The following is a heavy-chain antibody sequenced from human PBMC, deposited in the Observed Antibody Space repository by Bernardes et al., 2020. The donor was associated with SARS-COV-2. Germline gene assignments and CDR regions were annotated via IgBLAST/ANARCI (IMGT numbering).Heavy chain of an antibody. J-gene: IGHJ3*01. D-gene: IGHD3-3*01. CDR2: TRGGGDMT. V-gene: IGHV3-23*01. CDR1: NLTFRDYV. CDR3: ARDPTFGPPDALDV. Sequence: GGSRRLSGKGLNLTFRDYVINWVRQPPGKGQEWFLPTRGGGDMTYYADSVKGRFTISRDNSKNTLSLQMNSLRAEDTALYFCARDPTFGPPDALDVWGQGTMVTVSS.